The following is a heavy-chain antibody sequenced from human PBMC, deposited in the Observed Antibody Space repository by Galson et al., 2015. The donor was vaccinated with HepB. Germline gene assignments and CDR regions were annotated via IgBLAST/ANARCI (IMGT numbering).Heavy chain of an antibody. V-gene: IGHV1-46*01. D-gene: IGHD2-15*01. CDR2: IFAGDGST. J-gene: IGHJ4*02. Sequence: SVKVSCKASGYTLTNYHFHWVRQAPGPGPEWMGKIFAGDGSTRYAERFQGRVTLTRDSSTSTIYMEVSSLRSDDTAVYYCARETPDTYYFDYWGQGTLVTVSS. CDR1: GYTLTNYH. CDR3: ARETPDTYYFDY.